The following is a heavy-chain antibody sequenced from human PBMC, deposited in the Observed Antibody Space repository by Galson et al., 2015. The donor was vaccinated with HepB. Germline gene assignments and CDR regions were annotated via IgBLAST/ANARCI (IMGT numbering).Heavy chain of an antibody. CDR2: ISWNSGSV. Sequence: SLRLSCAASGFTFDDYAMHWVRQAPGKGLEWVSGISWNSGSVGYADSVEGRFTISRDNAKNSLYLQMNSLRAEDTAFYYCAKDMIFRSFGQGGLIDYWGQGTLITVSS. CDR3: AKDMIFRSFGQGGLIDY. V-gene: IGHV3-9*01. D-gene: IGHD3-10*01. J-gene: IGHJ4*02. CDR1: GFTFDDYA.